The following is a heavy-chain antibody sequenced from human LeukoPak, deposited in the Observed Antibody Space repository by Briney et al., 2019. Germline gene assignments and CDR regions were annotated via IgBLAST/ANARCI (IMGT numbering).Heavy chain of an antibody. CDR3: ARDRDLSSSWYKRPDAFDI. J-gene: IGHJ3*02. D-gene: IGHD6-13*01. Sequence: PGGSLRLSCAASGFTFSSYSMNWVRQAPGKGLEWVSYISSSSSTMYYADSVKGRFTISRDNAKNSLYLQMNSLRAEDTAVYYCARDRDLSSSWYKRPDAFDIWGQGTMVTVSS. CDR1: GFTFSSYS. V-gene: IGHV3-48*04. CDR2: ISSSSSTM.